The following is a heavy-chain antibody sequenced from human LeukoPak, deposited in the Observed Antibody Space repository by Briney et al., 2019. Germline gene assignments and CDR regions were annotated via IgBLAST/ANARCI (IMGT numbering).Heavy chain of an antibody. CDR1: GYTLPGSF. V-gene: IGHV1-2*02. Sequence: ASVKVSCKASGYTLPGSFITWVRQAPGKGLEWMAWINPHSGDTKYGKRFEGRVTLTRDTSISTVYMDLSSLKSDDTAVYYCVRGVGSGSWYWFDPWGQGTQVTVSS. J-gene: IGHJ5*02. CDR3: VRGVGSGSWYWFDP. CDR2: INPHSGDT. D-gene: IGHD6-13*01.